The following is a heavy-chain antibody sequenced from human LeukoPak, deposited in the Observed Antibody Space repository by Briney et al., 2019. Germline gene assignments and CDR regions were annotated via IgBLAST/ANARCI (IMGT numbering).Heavy chain of an antibody. CDR1: GYTFTSYY. V-gene: IGHV1-46*01. J-gene: IGHJ4*02. CDR2: INPSGGST. Sequence: ASVKVSCKASGYTFTSYYMHWVRQAPGQGLEWMGIINPSGGSTSYAQKFQGRVTMTRDMSTSTVYMELSSLRSEDTAVYYCARAVTYYDFWSGYQFDYWGQGTLVTVSS. D-gene: IGHD3-3*01. CDR3: ARAVTYYDFWSGYQFDY.